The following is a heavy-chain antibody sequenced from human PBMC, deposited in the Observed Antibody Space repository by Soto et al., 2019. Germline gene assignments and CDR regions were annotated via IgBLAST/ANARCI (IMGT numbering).Heavy chain of an antibody. CDR2: IYSGGST. CDR3: ARNYDSTAGGAFDI. D-gene: IGHD3-22*01. Sequence: EVQLVESGGGLIQPGGSLRLSCAASGFTVSSNYMSWVRQAPGKGLEWVSVIYSGGSTYYADSVKGRFTISRDNSKNTLYLQMNSLRAEDTAVDYCARNYDSTAGGAFDIWGQGTMVTV. J-gene: IGHJ3*02. CDR1: GFTVSSNY. V-gene: IGHV3-53*01.